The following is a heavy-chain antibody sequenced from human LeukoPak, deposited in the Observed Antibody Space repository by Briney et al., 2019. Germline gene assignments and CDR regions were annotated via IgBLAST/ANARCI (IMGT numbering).Heavy chain of an antibody. J-gene: IGHJ4*02. CDR2: ISGSGGRT. V-gene: IGHV3-23*01. CDR3: ANPPTVTSFDH. D-gene: IGHD4-11*01. CDR1: GFTFSSYA. Sequence: GRSLRLSCAASGFTFSSYAMNWVRQAPGKGLEWVSSISGSGGRTYYADSVKGRFTISRDNSKNTLYLQMNSLRAEDTAVYYCANPPTVTSFDHWGQGTLVTVSS.